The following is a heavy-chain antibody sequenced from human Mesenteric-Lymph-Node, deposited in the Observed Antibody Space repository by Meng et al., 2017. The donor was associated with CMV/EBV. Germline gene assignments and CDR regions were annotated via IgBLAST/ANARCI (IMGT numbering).Heavy chain of an antibody. Sequence: SVKVSCKASGGTFNKFAMTWVRQAPGQGLEWMGGIIPIFGTANYAQKFQGRVTITTDESTSTAYMELSSLRSEDTAVYYCAREDVVVPPAGSFYYYGMDVWGQGTTVTVSS. D-gene: IGHD2-2*01. CDR3: AREDVVVPPAGSFYYYGMDV. CDR1: GGTFNKFA. CDR2: IIPIFGTA. J-gene: IGHJ6*02. V-gene: IGHV1-69*05.